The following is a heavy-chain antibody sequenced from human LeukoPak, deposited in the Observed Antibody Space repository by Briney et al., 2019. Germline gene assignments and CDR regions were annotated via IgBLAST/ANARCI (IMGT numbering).Heavy chain of an antibody. CDR1: GYTFTSYD. Sequence: ASVKVSCKASGYTFTSYDINWVRQATGQGLEWMGWMNPNSGNTGYAQKFQGRVTMTRNTSISTAYMELSSLRSEDTAVYYCARGSYGSEFLEWLSLPGQGYFDLWGRGTLVTVSS. CDR2: MNPNSGNT. D-gene: IGHD3-3*01. V-gene: IGHV1-8*01. J-gene: IGHJ2*01. CDR3: ARGSYGSEFLEWLSLPGQGYFDL.